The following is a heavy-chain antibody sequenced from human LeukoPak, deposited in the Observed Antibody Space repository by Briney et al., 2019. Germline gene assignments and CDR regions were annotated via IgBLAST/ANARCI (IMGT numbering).Heavy chain of an antibody. V-gene: IGHV4-4*09. J-gene: IGHJ4*02. CDR2: IHTSGDT. CDR1: GGSISSFY. Sequence: SETLSLTCTVSGGSISSFYWSWIRQPPGKGLEWIGYIHTSGDTSYNPSLKSRVTISVDSSKKQFSLKLGSVTAADTAVYYCATSPKVTYFDHWGQGTLVTVSS. CDR3: ATSPKVTYFDH.